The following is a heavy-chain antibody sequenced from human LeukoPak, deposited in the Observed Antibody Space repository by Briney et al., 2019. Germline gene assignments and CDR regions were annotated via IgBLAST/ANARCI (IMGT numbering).Heavy chain of an antibody. CDR1: GFTFSNYA. CDR2: IIGGGGST. D-gene: IGHD6-19*01. Sequence: PGGSLRLSCAASGFTFSNYAMSWVRQAPGKGLEWVSAIIGGGGSTYYADSVKGRFTISRDNSKNTLYLQMNSVRVEDTAVYYCTRAWGDSSGWVHYYYYYGMDDWGQGTTVTVSS. J-gene: IGHJ6*02. V-gene: IGHV3-23*01. CDR3: TRAWGDSSGWVHYYYYYGMDD.